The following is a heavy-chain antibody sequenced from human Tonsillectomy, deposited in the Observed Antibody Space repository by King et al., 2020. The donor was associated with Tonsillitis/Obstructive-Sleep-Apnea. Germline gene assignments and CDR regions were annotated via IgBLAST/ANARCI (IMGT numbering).Heavy chain of an antibody. J-gene: IGHJ4*02. CDR1: GFSLSTSGVG. D-gene: IGHD2-2*01. CDR3: AHRLPLGYCSSTSCPDYFDY. CDR2: IFWDDDK. V-gene: IGHV2-5*02. Sequence: TLKESGPTLVKPTQTLTLTCTFSGFSLSTSGVGVGWIRQPPGKALECLAPIFWDDDKSSSPSLKSRLTITKDTPKNQVVLTSTNMDPVDTAPYYCAHRLPLGYCSSTSCPDYFDYWGQGTLVTVSS.